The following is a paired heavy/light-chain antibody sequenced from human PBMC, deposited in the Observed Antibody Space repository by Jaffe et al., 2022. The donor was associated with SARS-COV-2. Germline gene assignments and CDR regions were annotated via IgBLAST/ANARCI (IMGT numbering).Light chain of an antibody. CDR1: QSVSSNY. J-gene: IGKJ5*01. CDR3: QQCGSSPIT. Sequence: EIVLTQSPGTLSLSPGERATLSCRASQSVSSNYLAWYQQKPGQAPRLLIYGTSSRATGVPDRFSGSGSGTDFTLTISRLEPEDSAVYYCQQCGSSPITFGQGTRLEI. V-gene: IGKV3-20*01. CDR2: GTS.
Heavy chain of an antibody. CDR1: GFTFSSYG. Sequence: QVHLVESGGGGVQPGRSLRLSCAASGFTFSSYGMHWVRQAPGKGLEWVALLSFEGSNKYYADSVKGRFTISRDNSKNMLYLQMDTLRAEDTAVYYCAKAKTSSGSHAFDIWGQGTMVTVSS. V-gene: IGHV3-30*18. CDR2: LSFEGSNK. D-gene: IGHD3-10*01. CDR3: AKAKTSSGSHAFDI. J-gene: IGHJ3*02.